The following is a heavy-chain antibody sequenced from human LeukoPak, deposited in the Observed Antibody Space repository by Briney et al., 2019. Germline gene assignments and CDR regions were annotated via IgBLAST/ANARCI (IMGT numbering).Heavy chain of an antibody. D-gene: IGHD7-27*01. CDR3: AHTRETGDIIGY. CDR1: GGAFSSYT. V-gene: IGHV1-69*13. J-gene: IGHJ4*02. Sequence: ASVKVSCKASGGAFSSYTISWVRQAPGQGLEWMGRIIPIFGTANYAQKFQGRVTITADESTSTAYMELSSLRSEDTAVYYCAHTRETGDIIGYWGQGTLVTVSS. CDR2: IIPIFGTA.